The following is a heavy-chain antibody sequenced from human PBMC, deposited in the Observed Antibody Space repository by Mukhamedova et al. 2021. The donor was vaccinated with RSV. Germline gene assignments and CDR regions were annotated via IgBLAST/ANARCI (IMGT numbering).Heavy chain of an antibody. Sequence: KYYVDSVKGRFTISRDNAKNSLYLQMNSLRVEDTAVYYCARDRYYDFWSGRYFDLWGRATLVTVSS. CDR3: ARDRYYDFWSGRYFDL. J-gene: IGHJ2*01. V-gene: IGHV3-7*03. CDR2: K. D-gene: IGHD3-3*01.